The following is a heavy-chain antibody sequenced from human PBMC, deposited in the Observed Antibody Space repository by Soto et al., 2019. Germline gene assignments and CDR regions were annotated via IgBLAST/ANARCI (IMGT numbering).Heavy chain of an antibody. CDR2: IYWDDSE. Sequence: QITLKESGPTLVKPTQTLTLTCTFSGFSLSTSGEGVAWIRQPPGQALEWLVSIYWDDSERHSPSLKSRITITNDTSRHQVVLTMPDPDPMEPATYSCAPIRPAAGSSFDYWAQGTLATVSS. V-gene: IGHV2-5*02. J-gene: IGHJ4*02. CDR1: GFSLSTSGEG. CDR3: APIRPAAGSSFDY. D-gene: IGHD2-15*01.